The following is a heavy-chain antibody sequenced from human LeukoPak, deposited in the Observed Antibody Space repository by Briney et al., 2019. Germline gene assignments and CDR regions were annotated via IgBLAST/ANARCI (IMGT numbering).Heavy chain of an antibody. J-gene: IGHJ4*02. CDR3: AREGLMVRAVEVFDY. V-gene: IGHV1-18*01. CDR2: ISAYNGNT. CDR1: GYTFTSYG. D-gene: IGHD3-10*01. Sequence: ASVKVSCKASGYTFTSYGISWVRQAPGQGLEWMGWISAYNGNTNYAQKLQGRVTMTTDTSTSTAYMELRSLRSDDTAVHYCAREGLMVRAVEVFDYWGQGTLVTVSS.